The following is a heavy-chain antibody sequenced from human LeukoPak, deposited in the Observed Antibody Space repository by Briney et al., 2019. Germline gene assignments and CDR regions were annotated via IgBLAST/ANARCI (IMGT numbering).Heavy chain of an antibody. CDR1: GFTFSSYG. J-gene: IGHJ5*02. V-gene: IGHV3-33*01. Sequence: GGSLRLSCAASGFTFSSYGMHWVRQAPGKGLEWVAVIWYDGSNKYYADSVKGRFTISRDNSKNTLYLQMNSLRAEDTAVYYCARDGAGTTYNWFDPWGQGTLVTVSS. D-gene: IGHD1-7*01. CDR3: ARDGAGTTYNWFDP. CDR2: IWYDGSNK.